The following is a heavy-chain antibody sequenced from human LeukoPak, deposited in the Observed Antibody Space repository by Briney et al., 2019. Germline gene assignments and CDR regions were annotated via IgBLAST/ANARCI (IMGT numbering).Heavy chain of an antibody. D-gene: IGHD4-11*01. CDR3: ARDKGTTVTNFGY. CDR2: MSPNSGNT. V-gene: IGHV1-8*01. J-gene: IGHJ4*02. CDR1: GYTFTSYE. Sequence: ASVKVSCKASGYTFTSYEINWVRQATGQGLEWMGWMSPNSGNTGYAQKFQGRVTMTRNTSISTAYMELSSLRSEDTAVYYCARDKGTTVTNFGYWGQGTLVTVSS.